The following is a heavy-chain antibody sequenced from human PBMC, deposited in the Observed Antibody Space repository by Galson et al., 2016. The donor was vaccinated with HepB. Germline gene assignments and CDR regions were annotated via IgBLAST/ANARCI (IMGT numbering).Heavy chain of an antibody. CDR1: GGSVSSGGYF. Sequence: SETLSLTCTVSGGSVSSGGYFWSWIRQPPGKGLEWIGYFYSSENTNYNPSLRSRVTISGDTSRNQFSLKLTSVTAADTAVYYFARDQHGPFFAYWGQGTLVTVSS. J-gene: IGHJ4*02. CDR2: FYSSENT. V-gene: IGHV4-61*08. D-gene: IGHD2-21*01. CDR3: ARDQHGPFFAY.